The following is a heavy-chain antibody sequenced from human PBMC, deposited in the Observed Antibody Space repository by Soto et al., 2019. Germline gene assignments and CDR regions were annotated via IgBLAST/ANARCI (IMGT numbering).Heavy chain of an antibody. CDR2: ISSSGSII. CDR3: ARDQGYYDSSGYFDY. D-gene: IGHD3-22*01. Sequence: LRLSCAASGFTFSDYYMSWIRQAPGKGLEWVSYISSSGSIIYYADSVKGRFTISRDNARNSLYLQLNSLRAEDTAVYYCARDQGYYDSSGYFDYWGHGTLVTVSS. V-gene: IGHV3-11*01. CDR1: GFTFSDYY. J-gene: IGHJ4*01.